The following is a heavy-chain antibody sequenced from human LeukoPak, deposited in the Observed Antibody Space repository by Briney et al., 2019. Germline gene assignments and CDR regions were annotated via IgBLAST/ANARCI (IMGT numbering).Heavy chain of an antibody. CDR2: IYYSGST. CDR1: GCSISSGDYY. D-gene: IGHD2-2*01. Sequence: PSETLSLTCTVSGCSISSGDYYWSWIRQPPGKGLEWIGYIYYSGSTYYNPSLKSRVTISVDTSKNQFSLKLSSVTAADTAVYYCAREEAGIVVVPAARGHAFDIWGQGTMVTVSS. V-gene: IGHV4-30-4*08. CDR3: AREEAGIVVVPAARGHAFDI. J-gene: IGHJ3*02.